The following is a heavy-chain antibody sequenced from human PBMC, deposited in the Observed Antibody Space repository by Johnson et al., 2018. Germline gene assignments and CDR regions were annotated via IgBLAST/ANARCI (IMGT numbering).Heavy chain of an antibody. J-gene: IGHJ3*02. CDR1: GFTFSSYG. CDR3: ARDHVDAFDI. CDR2: IKQDGSEK. V-gene: IGHV3-7*03. Sequence: VQLVESGGGVVQPGRSLSLSCAASGFTFSSYGMHWVRQAPGKGLEWVANIKQDGSEKYYVDSVKGRFTISSENSKNTLYLQMNSLRAEDTAGYYCARDHVDAFDIWGQGTMVTVSS.